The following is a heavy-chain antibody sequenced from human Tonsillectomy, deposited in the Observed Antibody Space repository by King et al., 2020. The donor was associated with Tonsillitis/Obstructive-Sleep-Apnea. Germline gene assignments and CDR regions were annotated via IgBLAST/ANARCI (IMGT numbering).Heavy chain of an antibody. J-gene: IGHJ6*03. Sequence: VQLVQSGAEVKKPGASVKVSCKASGYTFTSYYMHWVRQAPGQGLEWVGRINPSGGSTTYAQRFQGRVTMTRDTSTSTVYMELSILRSEDTAVYYCARGTYYDILTGYYNSYYYYYMDVWGKGTTVTVSS. CDR1: GYTFTSYY. CDR3: ARGTYYDILTGYYNSYYYYYMDV. V-gene: IGHV1-46*01. D-gene: IGHD3-9*01. CDR2: INPSGGST.